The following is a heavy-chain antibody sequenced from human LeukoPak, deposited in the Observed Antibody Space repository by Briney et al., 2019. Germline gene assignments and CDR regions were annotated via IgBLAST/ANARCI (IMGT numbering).Heavy chain of an antibody. CDR3: ARDALRRNYFDY. Sequence: GGSLRLSCAASGFTVSSNYMSWVRQAPGKGLEWVSVIYSGGSTYYADSVKGRFTISRDNSKNTLYLQMNSLRAENTAVYYCARDALRRNYFDYWGQGTLVTVSS. D-gene: IGHD4-17*01. J-gene: IGHJ4*02. CDR2: IYSGGST. V-gene: IGHV3-53*01. CDR1: GFTVSSNY.